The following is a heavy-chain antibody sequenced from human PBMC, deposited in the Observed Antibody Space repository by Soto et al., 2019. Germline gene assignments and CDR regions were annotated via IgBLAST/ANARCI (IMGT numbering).Heavy chain of an antibody. CDR2: IYYSGST. J-gene: IGHJ4*02. CDR3: ARAWGRVFDY. V-gene: IGHV4-59*01. Sequence: QVQLQESGPGLVKPSETLSLTCTVSGGSISSYYWSWIRQPPGKGLEWVGYIYYSGSTTYNPSLKSRVTISVDTSKNQCALKLSSVTAPDTAVYYCARAWGRVFDYWGQGTRVTVSS. CDR1: GGSISSYY. D-gene: IGHD3-16*01.